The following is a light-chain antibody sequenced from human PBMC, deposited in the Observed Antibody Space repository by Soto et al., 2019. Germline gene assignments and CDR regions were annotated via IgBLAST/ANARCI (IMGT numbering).Light chain of an antibody. V-gene: IGLV2-8*02. J-gene: IGLJ2*01. CDR2: EVS. CDR3: SSYAGSKTL. CDR1: SSDVGGYNY. Sequence: QSALTQPPSASRSPGQSVTISCTGTSSDVGGYNYVSWYQQHPGKAPKLMIYEVSKRPSGVPDRFSGSKSGNTASLTVSGLQAEDEADYYCSSYAGSKTLFGGGTQLTVL.